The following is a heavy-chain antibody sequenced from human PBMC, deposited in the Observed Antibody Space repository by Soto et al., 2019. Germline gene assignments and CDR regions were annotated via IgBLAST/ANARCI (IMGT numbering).Heavy chain of an antibody. J-gene: IGHJ6*02. Sequence: QVQLVQSGAEVKKPGSSVKVSCKASGGTFSSYAIIWVRQAPGQGLEWMGGIIPIFGTANYAQKFQGRVTITADESTSTAYMELSSLRSEDTAVYYCARDSDILTADYYYGMDVWGQGTTVTVSS. D-gene: IGHD3-9*01. V-gene: IGHV1-69*01. CDR3: ARDSDILTADYYYGMDV. CDR2: IIPIFGTA. CDR1: GGTFSSYA.